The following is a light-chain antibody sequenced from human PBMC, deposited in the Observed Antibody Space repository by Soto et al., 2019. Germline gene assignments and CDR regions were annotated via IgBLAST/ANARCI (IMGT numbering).Light chain of an antibody. CDR3: RSYTSSSTYVV. Sequence: QSALTQPASVSGSPGQSITISCSGTSNDVGGYNYVSWYQQHPGKAPKLIIYDVSNRPSGVSNRFSGSKSGNTASLTISGLQAEDEADYYCRSYTSSSTYVVFGGGTKLTVL. CDR1: SNDVGGYNY. J-gene: IGLJ2*01. CDR2: DVS. V-gene: IGLV2-14*01.